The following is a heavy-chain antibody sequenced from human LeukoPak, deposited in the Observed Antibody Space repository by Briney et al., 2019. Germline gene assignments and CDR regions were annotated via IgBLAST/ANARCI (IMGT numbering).Heavy chain of an antibody. J-gene: IGHJ4*02. CDR2: INVGGSST. V-gene: IGHV3-23*01. CDR3: ATSYYYNAGGPFYFDF. D-gene: IGHD3-10*01. CDR1: GFTFSSYA. Sequence: GGSLRLSCAASGFTFSSYAMSWVRQAPGKGLEWVSGINVGGSSTYYADSVKGRFTISRDNSRNTLHLQMNSLRAEDTALYCCATSYYYNAGGPFYFDFWGQGALVTVSS.